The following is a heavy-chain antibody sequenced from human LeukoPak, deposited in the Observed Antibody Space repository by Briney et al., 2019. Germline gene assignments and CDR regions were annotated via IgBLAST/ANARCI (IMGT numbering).Heavy chain of an antibody. D-gene: IGHD3-22*01. V-gene: IGHV4-59*01. CDR1: GGSISSYY. CDR2: IYYSGST. J-gene: IGHJ3*02. Sequence: PSETLSLTCTVSGGSISSYYWSWIRQPPGKGLEWIGYIYYSGSTNYNPSLKSRVTISVDTSKNQFSLKLSSVTAADTAVYYCARWGYYYDSSGYSDAFDIWGQGTMVTLSS. CDR3: ARWGYYYDSSGYSDAFDI.